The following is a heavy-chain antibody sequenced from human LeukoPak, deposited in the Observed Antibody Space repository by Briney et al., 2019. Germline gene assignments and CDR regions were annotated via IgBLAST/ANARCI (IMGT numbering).Heavy chain of an antibody. CDR3: TRHRDYYDSSGYFHGD. D-gene: IGHD3-22*01. CDR1: GFTFSGSA. V-gene: IGHV3-73*01. CDR2: IRSKANSYAT. Sequence: GGSLRLSCAASGFTFSGSAMHWVRQASGKGLEWVGRIRSKANSYATAYAASVKGRFIISRDDSKNTAYLQMNSLKTEDTAVYYCTRHRDYYDSSGYFHGDWGQGTLVTVSS. J-gene: IGHJ4*02.